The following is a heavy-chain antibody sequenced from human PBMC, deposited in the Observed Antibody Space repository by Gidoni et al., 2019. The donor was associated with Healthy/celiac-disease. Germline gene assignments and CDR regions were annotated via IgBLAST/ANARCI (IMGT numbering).Heavy chain of an antibody. CDR3: ARMLWFETTYYFDY. Sequence: QVQLQESGPGLVKPSETLSLTCTVSGGSISSYYWRWIRQPPGKGLEWIGYIYYRGSTYYNPSLKSRVTISVDTSKNQFSLKLSSVTAADTAVYYCARMLWFETTYYFDYWGQGTLVTVSS. D-gene: IGHD3-10*01. J-gene: IGHJ4*02. CDR1: GGSISSYY. V-gene: IGHV4-59*01. CDR2: IYYRGST.